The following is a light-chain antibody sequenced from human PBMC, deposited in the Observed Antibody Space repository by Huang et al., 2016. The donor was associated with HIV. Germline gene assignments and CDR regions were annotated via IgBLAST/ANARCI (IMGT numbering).Light chain of an antibody. J-gene: IGKJ1*01. CDR1: QGITGH. CDR3: QQYNAWPSTWT. V-gene: IGKV3-15*01. Sequence: EIVLTQSPGTLSLSPGETATLSCRASQGITGHLAWYQPRLGQPPRLLIYGASTGATNIPGRFIGSGSGTDFTLTITSLRSEDSAVYYCQQYNAWPSTWTFGQGTMMEIK. CDR2: GAS.